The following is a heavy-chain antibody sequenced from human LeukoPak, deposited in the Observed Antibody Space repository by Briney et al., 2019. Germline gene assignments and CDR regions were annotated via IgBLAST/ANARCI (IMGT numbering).Heavy chain of an antibody. Sequence: GGSLRLSCAASGFTFSSYWMSWVRQAPGKGLEWVANIKQDGSEKYYVDSVKGRFTISRDNAKNSLYLQMNSLRAEDTAVYYCAKDLMGYSSSWYYDFRGQGTLVTVSS. CDR2: IKQDGSEK. D-gene: IGHD6-13*01. V-gene: IGHV3-7*01. CDR3: AKDLMGYSSSWYYDF. J-gene: IGHJ4*02. CDR1: GFTFSSYW.